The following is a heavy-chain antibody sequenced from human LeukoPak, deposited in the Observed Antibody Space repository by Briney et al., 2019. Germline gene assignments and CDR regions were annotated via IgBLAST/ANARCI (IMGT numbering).Heavy chain of an antibody. D-gene: IGHD2-15*01. CDR3: ARDIVVVVPNWFDP. V-gene: IGHV4-39*07. CDR2: IYYSGST. CDR1: GGSISRSSYY. J-gene: IGHJ5*02. Sequence: SETLSLTCTVSGGSISRSSYYWGWIRQPPGKGLEWIGSIYYSGSTYYNPSLKSRVTISVDTSKNQFSLKLSSVTAADTAVYYCARDIVVVVPNWFDPWGQGTLVTVSS.